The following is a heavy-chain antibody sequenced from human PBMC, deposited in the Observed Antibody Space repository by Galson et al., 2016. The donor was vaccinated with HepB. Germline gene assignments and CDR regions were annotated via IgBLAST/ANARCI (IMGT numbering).Heavy chain of an antibody. CDR3: AKKSPGKELSPPDY. D-gene: IGHD1-26*01. CDR1: GFTFSSYA. J-gene: IGHJ4*02. CDR2: ISYAGSNK. V-gene: IGHV3-30*18. Sequence: SLRLSCAASGFTFSSYAMYWVRQAPGKGLEWVAVISYAGSNKYYADSVKGRFTISRDNSKNTPFLQMNSLRAEDTAVYYCAKKSPGKELSPPDYWGQGTLVTVSS.